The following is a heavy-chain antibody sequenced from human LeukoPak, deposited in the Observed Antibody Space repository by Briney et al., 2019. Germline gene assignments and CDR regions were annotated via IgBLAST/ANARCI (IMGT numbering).Heavy chain of an antibody. D-gene: IGHD2-15*01. CDR2: IYHSGST. CDR1: GYSISSGYY. CDR3: ARHSWSLYVFDY. J-gene: IGHJ4*02. Sequence: KPSETLSLTCAVSGYSISSGYYWGWIRQPPGKGLEWIGSIYHSGSTYYNPSLKSRVTISVDTSKNQFSLKLSSVTAADTAVYYCARHSWSLYVFDYWGQGTLVTVSS. V-gene: IGHV4-38-2*01.